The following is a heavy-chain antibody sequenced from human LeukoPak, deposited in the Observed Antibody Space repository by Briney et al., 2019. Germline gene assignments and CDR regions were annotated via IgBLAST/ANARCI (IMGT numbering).Heavy chain of an antibody. CDR1: GFTFTSYW. CDR2: IKEDGSEK. V-gene: IGHV3-7*01. CDR3: ARVDGIVGAGTFDY. Sequence: GGSLRLSCAASGFTFTSYWMSWVRQAPGKGLEWVANIKEDGSEKYYVDSVKGRLTISRENAKNSLYLQMNSLRAEDAAVYYCARVDGIVGAGTFDYWGQGTLVAVSS. J-gene: IGHJ4*02. D-gene: IGHD6-13*01.